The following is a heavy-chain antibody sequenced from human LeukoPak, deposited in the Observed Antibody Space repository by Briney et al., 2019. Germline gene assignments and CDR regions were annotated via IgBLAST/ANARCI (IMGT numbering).Heavy chain of an antibody. Sequence: GGSLRLSCVASGFTFSSYSMNWVRQAPGKGLEWVSYISSSSSTIYYADSVKGRFTISRDNAKNSLYLQMNSLRAEDTAVYYCARDQYSSPYDYWGQGTLVTVSS. J-gene: IGHJ4*02. CDR1: GFTFSSYS. D-gene: IGHD6-6*01. V-gene: IGHV3-48*01. CDR2: ISSSSSTI. CDR3: ARDQYSSPYDY.